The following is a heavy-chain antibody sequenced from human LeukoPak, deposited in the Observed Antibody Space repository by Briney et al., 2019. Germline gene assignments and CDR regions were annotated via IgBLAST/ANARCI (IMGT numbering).Heavy chain of an antibody. V-gene: IGHV4-59*12. D-gene: IGHD3-3*01. J-gene: IGHJ3*02. CDR3: ARPAYYDFWSGYSSEAFDI. CDR2: XXYSGST. Sequence: YXXYSGSTNYNPSLKRRVTISVDTSKHQFSLKLSSVTAADTAVYYCARPAYYDFWSGYSSEAFDIWGQGTMVTVSS.